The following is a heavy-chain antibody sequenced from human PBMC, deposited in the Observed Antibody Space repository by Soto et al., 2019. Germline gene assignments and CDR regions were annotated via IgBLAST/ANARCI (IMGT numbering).Heavy chain of an antibody. CDR1: GYSFTNND. D-gene: IGHD3-10*01. V-gene: IGHV1-8*01. Sequence: ASVKVSCKASGYSFTNNDVSWVRQATGQGLEWMGWMNPGSGDTGYAQKFQGRVTMTRDISIATAYMELSSLKSDDTAVYYCARMASFGSLNWFDPWGQGTLVTVSS. CDR3: ARMASFGSLNWFDP. J-gene: IGHJ5*02. CDR2: MNPGSGDT.